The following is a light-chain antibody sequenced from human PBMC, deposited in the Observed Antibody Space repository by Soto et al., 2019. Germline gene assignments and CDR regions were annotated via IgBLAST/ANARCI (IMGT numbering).Light chain of an antibody. Sequence: QSALTQPRSVSGSPGQSVTISCTRASSDVGCYNYISWYQQLPGKAPKIIMYDSDVRQRPSGVPDRFSGSTSDNTASLTISRLQDEDEADYCCCSYADTSVVFGGGTKVTVL. V-gene: IGLV2-11*01. CDR2: DVR. J-gene: IGLJ2*01. CDR1: SSDVGCYNY. CDR3: CSYADTSVV.